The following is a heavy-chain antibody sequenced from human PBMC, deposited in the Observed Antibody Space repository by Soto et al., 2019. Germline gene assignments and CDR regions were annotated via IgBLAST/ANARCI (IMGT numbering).Heavy chain of an antibody. V-gene: IGHV1-46*01. CDR2: INPSGGST. CDR1: GYTFTSYD. D-gene: IGHD2-2*01. J-gene: IGHJ5*02. CDR3: ARRVVPAASPWFDP. Sequence: SVKVSCQASGYTFTSYDMHWVRQAPVQGLEWMGIINPSGGSTSYAQKFQGRVTMTRDTSTSTVYMELSSLRSEDTAVYYCARRVVPAASPWFDPWGQGTLVTVSS.